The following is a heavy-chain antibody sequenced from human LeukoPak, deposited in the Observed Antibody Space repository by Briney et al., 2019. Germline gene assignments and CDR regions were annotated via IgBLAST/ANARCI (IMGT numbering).Heavy chain of an antibody. D-gene: IGHD6-19*01. J-gene: IGHJ6*03. CDR1: GGTFSSYA. CDR2: IIPIFGTA. V-gene: IGHV1-69*05. CDR3: ARVQWKRYYYYYMDV. Sequence: SVKVSCKASGGTFSSYAISWVRQAPGQGLEWMGGIIPIFGTANYAQKFQGRVTITTDESTSTAYMELSSLRSEDTAVNYCARVQWKRYYYYYMDVWGKGTTVTVSS.